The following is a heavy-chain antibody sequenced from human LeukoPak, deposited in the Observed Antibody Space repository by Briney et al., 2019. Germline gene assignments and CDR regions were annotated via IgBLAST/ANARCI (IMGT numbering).Heavy chain of an antibody. D-gene: IGHD3-10*01. V-gene: IGHV3-23*01. Sequence: PGGSLRLSCAASGFTFSSYGMSSVRQAPGKGLEWVSAISGSGGSTYYADSVKGRFTISRDNSKNTLYLQMNSLRAEDTAVYYCAKALIYGEDYWGQGTLVTVSS. CDR1: GFTFSSYG. CDR2: ISGSGGST. CDR3: AKALIYGEDY. J-gene: IGHJ4*02.